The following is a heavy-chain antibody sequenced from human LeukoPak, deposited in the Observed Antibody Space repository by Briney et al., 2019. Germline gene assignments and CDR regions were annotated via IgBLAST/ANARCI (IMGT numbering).Heavy chain of an antibody. V-gene: IGHV4-59*01. J-gene: IGHJ5*02. CDR3: ARNHGSGRGEWFDP. CDR1: GGSISSYY. D-gene: IGHD3-10*01. Sequence: PSETLSLTCTVSGGSISSYYWSWIRQPPGKGLEWIGYIYYSGSTNYNPSLKSRVTISVDTSKNQFSLKLSSVTAADTAVCYCARNHGSGRGEWFDPWGQGTLVTVSS. CDR2: IYYSGST.